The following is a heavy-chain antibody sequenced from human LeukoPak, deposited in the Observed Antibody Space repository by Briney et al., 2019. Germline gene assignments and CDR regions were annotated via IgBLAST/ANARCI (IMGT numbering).Heavy chain of an antibody. D-gene: IGHD3-9*01. CDR1: GGSISSYY. CDR2: IYYSGST. J-gene: IGHJ4*02. V-gene: IGHV4-59*01. CDR3: ARAPYFDWLLYPSPFFDY. Sequence: SETLSLTCTVSGGSISSYYWSWIRQPPGKGLEWIGYIYYSGSTNYNPSLKSRVTISVDTSKKQFSLNLSSVTAADTAVYYCARAPYFDWLLYPSPFFDYWGQGTLVTVSS.